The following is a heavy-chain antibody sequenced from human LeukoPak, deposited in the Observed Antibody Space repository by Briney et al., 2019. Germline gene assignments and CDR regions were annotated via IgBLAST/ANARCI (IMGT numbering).Heavy chain of an antibody. D-gene: IGHD3-3*01. J-gene: IGHJ4*02. CDR1: GFTFSTYS. Sequence: KPGGSLRLSCVASGFTFSTYSMNWVRQAPGKGLEWVSSISSSSSYIYYADSVKGRFTISRDNAKNSLYLQMNSLRAEDTAVYYCARMRRIRFLEWLLIDYWGQGTLVTVSS. V-gene: IGHV3-21*01. CDR2: ISSSSSYI. CDR3: ARMRRIRFLEWLLIDY.